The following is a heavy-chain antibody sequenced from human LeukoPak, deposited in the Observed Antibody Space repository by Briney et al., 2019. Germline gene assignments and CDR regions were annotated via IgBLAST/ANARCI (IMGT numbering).Heavy chain of an antibody. CDR1: GGSISSGGYS. J-gene: IGHJ4*02. CDR3: ARDRLTMISD. D-gene: IGHD3-22*01. Sequence: SQTLSLTCAVSGGSISSGGYSWSWIRQPPGKGLEWIGYIYYRGSTNYNPSLKSRVTISVDTSKNQFSLKLSSVTAADTAVYYCARDRLTMISDWGQGTLVTVSS. V-gene: IGHV4-61*08. CDR2: IYYRGST.